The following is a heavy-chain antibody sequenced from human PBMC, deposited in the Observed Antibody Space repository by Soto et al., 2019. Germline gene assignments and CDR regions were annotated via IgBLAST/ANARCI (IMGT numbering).Heavy chain of an antibody. V-gene: IGHV3-23*01. J-gene: IGHJ4*02. Sequence: GGSLRLSCVVSGRTFRSYAMSWVRQAPGKGLEWVSGISGGGAGTYYADSVKGRFTISRDPSTTTLFLDAYSLGAEDTAIYYCAKGRKPDHDDGLCAFDSWGQGVLVTVSS. D-gene: IGHD3-3*01. CDR2: ISGGGAGT. CDR1: GRTFRSYA. CDR3: AKGRKPDHDDGLCAFDS.